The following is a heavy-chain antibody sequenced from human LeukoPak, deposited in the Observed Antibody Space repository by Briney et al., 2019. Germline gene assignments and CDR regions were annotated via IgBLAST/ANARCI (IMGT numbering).Heavy chain of an antibody. Sequence: GGSLRLSCAASGLTFSSYAMSWVRQAPRKGLEWVSAIGGSGDSTYYADSVKGRFPIPRETSKHALYLHINRLRAEDTAVYYCAKESGYDSSGYFDSWGQGTLVTVSS. D-gene: IGHD3-22*01. CDR3: AKESGYDSSGYFDS. V-gene: IGHV3-23*01. J-gene: IGHJ4*02. CDR1: GLTFSSYA. CDR2: IGGSGDST.